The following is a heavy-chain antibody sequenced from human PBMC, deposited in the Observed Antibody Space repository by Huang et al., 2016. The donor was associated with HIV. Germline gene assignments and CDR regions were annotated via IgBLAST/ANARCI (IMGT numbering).Heavy chain of an antibody. CDR3: ARDRITQCNGGRCYSDWSDP. Sequence: VQLQESGPGPVKPSKTLSLTCTVSGDSISRGGYLWSWIRQSPGKGRGWIGSIYSPGNTSYNPSLRSRVTMSVDTSKNQFSLRLTSVPAEDAAVYYCARDRITQCNGGRCYSDWSDPWGQGTLVIVSS. J-gene: IGHJ5*02. CDR1: GDSISRGGYL. CDR2: IYSPGNT. V-gene: IGHV4-30-4*08. D-gene: IGHD2-15*01.